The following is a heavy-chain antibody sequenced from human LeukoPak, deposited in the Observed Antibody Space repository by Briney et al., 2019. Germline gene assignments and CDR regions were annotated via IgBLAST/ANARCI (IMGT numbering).Heavy chain of an antibody. V-gene: IGHV3-30*01. J-gene: IGHJ4*02. D-gene: IGHD2-8*01. Sequence: PGGSLRLSCAASGFMFSYYAMHWVRQAPGKGLEWVAVISNDGTNKYYADSVKGRFTISRDNSKNTLYLQMNSLRAEDTAVYYCARALGSRTNGLCYTEFDYWGQGTLVTVSS. CDR3: ARALGSRTNGLCYTEFDY. CDR1: GFMFSYYA. CDR2: ISNDGTNK.